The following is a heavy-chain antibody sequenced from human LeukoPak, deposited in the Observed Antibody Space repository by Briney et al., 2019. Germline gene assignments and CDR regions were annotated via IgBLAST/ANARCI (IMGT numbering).Heavy chain of an antibody. D-gene: IGHD5-12*01. Sequence: PSETLSLTCTVSGGSISSYYWSWIRQPPGKGLEWIGYIYYSGSTNYNPSLKSRVTISVDTSKNQFSLKLSSVTAADTAVYYCAIDPSRGYSGYVAFDIWGQGTMVTVSS. CDR2: IYYSGST. J-gene: IGHJ3*02. V-gene: IGHV4-59*01. CDR1: GGSISSYY. CDR3: AIDPSRGYSGYVAFDI.